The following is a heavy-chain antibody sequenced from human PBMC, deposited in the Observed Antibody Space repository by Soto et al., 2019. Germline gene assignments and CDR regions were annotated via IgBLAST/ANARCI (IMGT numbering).Heavy chain of an antibody. D-gene: IGHD2-15*01. CDR1: GFTFSSYW. CDR3: ARDQISNGGNSYYGMDV. CDR2: INSDGSST. V-gene: IGHV3-74*01. Sequence: GGSLRLSCAASGFTFSSYWMHWVRQAPGKGLVWVSRINSDGSSTNYADSVKGRFTISRDNSKNTLYLQMNSLRAEDTAVYYCARDQISNGGNSYYGMDVWGQGTTVTVSS. J-gene: IGHJ6*02.